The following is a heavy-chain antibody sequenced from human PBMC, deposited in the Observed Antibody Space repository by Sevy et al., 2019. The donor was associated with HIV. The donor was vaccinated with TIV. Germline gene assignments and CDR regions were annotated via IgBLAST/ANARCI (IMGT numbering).Heavy chain of an antibody. CDR2: LFPGNSDV. CDR3: ARGGHLPLDAFDI. CDR1: GYSFTAYW. Sequence: GESLTISCQASGYSFTAYWIGWVRQMPGKGLEWMGILFPGNSDVRTFQGQVTVSVDKSINTAYLQWGSLKASDSARYYCARGGHLPLDAFDIWGQGTKVTVSS. D-gene: IGHD2-15*01. J-gene: IGHJ3*02. V-gene: IGHV5-51*01.